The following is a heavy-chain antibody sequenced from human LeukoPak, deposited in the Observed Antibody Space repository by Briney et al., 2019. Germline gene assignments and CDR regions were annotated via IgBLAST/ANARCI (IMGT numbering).Heavy chain of an antibody. CDR2: IRYDGSNK. CDR1: GFTFSSYG. J-gene: IGHJ4*02. Sequence: PGGSLRLSCAASGFTFSSYGMHWVRQAPGKGLEWVAFIRYDGSNKYYADSVKGRFTISRDNSKNTLYLQMNSLRAEDTAVYYCARGGPSRYSYGYWGQGTLVTVSS. D-gene: IGHD5-18*01. V-gene: IGHV3-30*02. CDR3: ARGGPSRYSYGY.